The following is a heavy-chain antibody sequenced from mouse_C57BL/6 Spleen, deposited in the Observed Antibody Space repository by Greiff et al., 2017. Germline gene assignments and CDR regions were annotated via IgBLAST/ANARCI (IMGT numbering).Heavy chain of an antibody. D-gene: IGHD2-3*01. CDR2: INPGSGGT. CDR3: ARGDDGYPGNFDY. J-gene: IGHJ2*01. CDR1: GYAFTNYL. Sequence: QVQLKESGAELVRPGTSVKVSCKASGYAFTNYLIEWVKQRPGQGLEWIGVINPGSGGTNYNEKFKGKATLTADKSSSTAYMQLSSLTSEDSAVYFCARGDDGYPGNFDYWGQGTTLTVSS. V-gene: IGHV1-54*01.